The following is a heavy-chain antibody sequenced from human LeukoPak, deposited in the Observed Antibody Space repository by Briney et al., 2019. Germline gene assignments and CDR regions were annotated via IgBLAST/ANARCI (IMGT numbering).Heavy chain of an antibody. CDR3: AKAIHSSSSGVVDY. CDR2: IRYDGSNK. Sequence: GGSLRLPCAASGFTFSNYAMHWVRQAPGKGLEWVTFIRYDGSNKYYAESVKGRFTISRDNSKNTLYLQMISLRAEDTAVYYCAKAIHSSSSGVVDYWGQGTLVTVSS. D-gene: IGHD6-6*01. V-gene: IGHV3-30*02. CDR1: GFTFSNYA. J-gene: IGHJ4*02.